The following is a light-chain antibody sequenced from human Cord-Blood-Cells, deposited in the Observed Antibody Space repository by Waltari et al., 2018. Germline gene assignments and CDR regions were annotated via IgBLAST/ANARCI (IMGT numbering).Light chain of an antibody. CDR2: DVS. V-gene: IGLV2-14*01. CDR3: SSYTSSSTVV. CDR1: SSDVGGYNY. Sequence: QSALTQPASVSGPPGQSITISCPGTSSDVGGYNYVSWYQQPPGTAPKLMIYDVSNRPVGVSNRFSGSKAGNTASLTISGLQAEDEADYYCSSYTSSSTVVVGGGTKLTVL. J-gene: IGLJ2*01.